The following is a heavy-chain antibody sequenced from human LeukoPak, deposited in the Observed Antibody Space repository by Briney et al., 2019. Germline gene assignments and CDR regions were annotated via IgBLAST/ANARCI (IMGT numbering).Heavy chain of an antibody. CDR2: IYYSGST. Sequence: SETLSLTCTVSGGSISSSSYYWGWIRQPPGKGLEWIGSIYYSGSTYYNPSLKSRVTISVDTSKNQFSLKLSSVTAADTAVYYCARHRRYRVAGTVIDYWGQGTLVTVSS. J-gene: IGHJ4*02. V-gene: IGHV4-39*01. D-gene: IGHD6-19*01. CDR1: GGSISSSSYY. CDR3: ARHRRYRVAGTVIDY.